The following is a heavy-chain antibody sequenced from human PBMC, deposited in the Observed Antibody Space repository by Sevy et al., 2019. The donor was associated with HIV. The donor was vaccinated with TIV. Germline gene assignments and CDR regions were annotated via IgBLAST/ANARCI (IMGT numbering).Heavy chain of an antibody. D-gene: IGHD2-15*01. CDR1: GFSLSDHA. Sequence: GGSLRLTCAASGFSLSDHAVSWVRQTPGKGLEWLAVISYNGRNQYYADSVKGRFTISKDDSKNILYLQLNSLRAEDTAVYYCAGFLGYCSGGRCSIIDFWGQGTLVTVSS. J-gene: IGHJ4*02. CDR3: AGFLGYCSGGRCSIIDF. CDR2: ISYNGRNQ. V-gene: IGHV3-30*04.